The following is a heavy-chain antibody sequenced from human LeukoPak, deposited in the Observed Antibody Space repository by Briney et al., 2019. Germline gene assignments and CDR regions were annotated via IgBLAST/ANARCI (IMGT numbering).Heavy chain of an antibody. J-gene: IGHJ4*02. CDR2: IYHSGST. CDR3: ARLSWIFMITFGGVIVTDKYYFDY. Sequence: SETLSLTCTVSGYSISSGYYWGWIRQPPGKGLEWIGSIYHSGSTYYNPSLKRRVTISVDTSKNQFSLKLSSVTAADTAVYYCARLSWIFMITFGGVIVTDKYYFDYWGQGTLVTVSS. D-gene: IGHD3-16*02. CDR1: GYSISSGYY. V-gene: IGHV4-38-2*02.